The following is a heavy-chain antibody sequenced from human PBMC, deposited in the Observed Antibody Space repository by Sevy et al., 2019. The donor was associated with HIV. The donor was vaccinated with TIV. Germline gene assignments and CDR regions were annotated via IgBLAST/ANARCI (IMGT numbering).Heavy chain of an antibody. D-gene: IGHD6-6*01. CDR2: IYHGGST. CDR1: GYSISSGYY. Sequence: SETLSLTCTVSGYSISSGYYWGWIRQPPGKGLEWIGSIYHGGSTYYNPSLKSRVTISVDTSKNEFSLNLSSLTAADTAVYYCAGDGFEYSSSSLGYYYYGMDVWGQGTTVTVSS. V-gene: IGHV4-38-2*02. CDR3: AGDGFEYSSSSLGYYYYGMDV. J-gene: IGHJ6*02.